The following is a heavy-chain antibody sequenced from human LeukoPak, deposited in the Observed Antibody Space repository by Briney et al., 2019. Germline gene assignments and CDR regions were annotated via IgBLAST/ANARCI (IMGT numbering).Heavy chain of an antibody. Sequence: QSGGSLRLSCAASGFTFSNYAMTWVRQAPGQGLEWVSGISGSGTSTYFADSVKGRFTISRDNPKNMLYLEMNSLRAEDTAVYYCAKGPRVFGGLIGSGGYYFDYWGQGTLVTVSS. CDR3: AKGPRVFGGLIGSGGYYFDY. J-gene: IGHJ4*02. D-gene: IGHD3-16*02. CDR1: GFTFSNYA. CDR2: ISGSGTST. V-gene: IGHV3-23*01.